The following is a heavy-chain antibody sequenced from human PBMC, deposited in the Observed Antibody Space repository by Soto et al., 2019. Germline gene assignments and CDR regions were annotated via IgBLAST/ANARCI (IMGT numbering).Heavy chain of an antibody. V-gene: IGHV4-39*07. CDR2: IYYSGST. D-gene: IGHD3-16*01. Sequence: SETLSLTCSVSGGSISSSSYFWGWIRQPPGKGLEWIGSIYYSGSTYYNPSLKSRVTISVDTSKNQFSLKLSSVTAADTAVYYCARGGTYGGSYYLNYWGQGNLVTVSS. CDR1: GGSISSSSYF. J-gene: IGHJ4*02. CDR3: ARGGTYGGSYYLNY.